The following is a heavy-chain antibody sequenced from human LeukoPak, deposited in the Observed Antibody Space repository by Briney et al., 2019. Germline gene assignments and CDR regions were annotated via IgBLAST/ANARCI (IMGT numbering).Heavy chain of an antibody. CDR3: ARDIGGLLPQL. CDR1: GGSFSGYY. D-gene: IGHD2-21*02. J-gene: IGHJ4*02. Sequence: PSETLSLTCAVYGGSFSGYYWSWIRQPPGKGLEWIGEINHSGSTNYNPSLKSRVTISVDTSKNQFSLKLSSVTAADTAVYYCARDIGGLLPQLWGQGTLVTVSS. V-gene: IGHV4-34*01. CDR2: INHSGST.